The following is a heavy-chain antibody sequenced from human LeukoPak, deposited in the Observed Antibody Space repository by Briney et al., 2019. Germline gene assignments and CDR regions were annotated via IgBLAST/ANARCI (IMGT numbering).Heavy chain of an antibody. J-gene: IGHJ4*02. V-gene: IGHV4-39*01. CDR2: IYYSGST. CDR1: GGSISSSSYN. Sequence: SETLSLTCTVSGGSISSSSYNWGWIRQPPGKGLEWIGSIYYSGSTYYNPSLKSRVTISVDTSKNQFSLKLSSVTAADTAVYYCARRFDYSNFDYFDYWGQGTLVTVSS. D-gene: IGHD4-11*01. CDR3: ARRFDYSNFDYFDY.